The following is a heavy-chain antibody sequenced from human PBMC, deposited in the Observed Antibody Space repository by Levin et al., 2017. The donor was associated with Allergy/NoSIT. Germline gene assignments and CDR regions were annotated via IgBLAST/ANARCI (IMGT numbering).Heavy chain of an antibody. CDR2: IYTSGST. D-gene: IGHD2-21*02. CDR3: ARAPCGGDCYSPPRI. V-gene: IGHV4-61*02. J-gene: IGHJ3*02. Sequence: PSETLSLTCTVSGGSISSGSYYWSWIRQPAGKGLEWIGRIYTSGSTNYNPSLKSRVTISVDTSKNQFSLKLSSVTAADTAVYYCARAPCGGDCYSPPRIWGQGTMVTVSS. CDR1: GGSISSGSYY.